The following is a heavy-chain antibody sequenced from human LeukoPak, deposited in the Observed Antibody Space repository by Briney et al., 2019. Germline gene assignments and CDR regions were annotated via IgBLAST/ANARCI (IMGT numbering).Heavy chain of an antibody. V-gene: IGHV3-33*01. CDR3: ARPPFRGYSYGRYYFDY. D-gene: IGHD5-18*01. CDR1: GFTFSSYG. CDR2: IWYDGSNK. Sequence: GGSLRLSCAASGFTFSSYGMHWVRQAPGKGLEWVAVIWYDGSNKYYADSVKGRFTISRDNSKNTLYLQMNSLRAEDTAVYYCARPPFRGYSYGRYYFDYWGQGTLVTVSS. J-gene: IGHJ4*02.